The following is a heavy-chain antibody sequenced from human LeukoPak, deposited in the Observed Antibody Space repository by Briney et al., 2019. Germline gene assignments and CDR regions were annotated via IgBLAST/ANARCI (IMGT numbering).Heavy chain of an antibody. CDR3: ARDLPADNHQWELHLSFDY. Sequence: GGSLRLSCAASGFTFSSYSVNWVRQAPGKGLEWVSSISSSSSYIYYADSVKGRFTISRDNAKNSLNLQMNSLRAEDTAVYYWARDLPADNHQWELHLSFDYWGQGTLVTVSS. D-gene: IGHD1-26*01. CDR1: GFTFSSYS. J-gene: IGHJ4*02. CDR2: ISSSSSYI. V-gene: IGHV3-21*01.